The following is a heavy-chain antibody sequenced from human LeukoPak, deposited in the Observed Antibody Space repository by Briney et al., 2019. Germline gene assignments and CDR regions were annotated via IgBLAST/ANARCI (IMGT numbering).Heavy chain of an antibody. CDR3: ARGLNDFWTGEIY. D-gene: IGHD3-3*01. V-gene: IGHV4-34*01. CDR1: GGSFSAFY. CDR2: VNHSGST. J-gene: IGHJ4*02. Sequence: SETLSLTCSVYGGSFSAFYWNWIRQPPGKGLEWVGEVNHSGSTYYNPSLKSRVTMSVDTSKNQVSLKLSSVIAADTAVYYCARGLNDFWTGEIYWGQGTLVTVSS.